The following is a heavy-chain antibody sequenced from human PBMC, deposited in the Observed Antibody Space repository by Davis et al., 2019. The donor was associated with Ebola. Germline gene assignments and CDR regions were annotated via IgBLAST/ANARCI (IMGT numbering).Heavy chain of an antibody. D-gene: IGHD1-14*01. CDR1: GFSFSSCS. CDR2: ISSSSSTI. Sequence: GESLKISCAGSGFSFSSCSMHCVRQAPGKGLAWVSYISSSSSTIYYADSVKGRFTISRDNAKNSLYLQMNSLRDEDTAVYYCARDNPWAGYAFDIWGQGTMVTVSS. CDR3: ARDNPWAGYAFDI. J-gene: IGHJ3*02. V-gene: IGHV3-48*02.